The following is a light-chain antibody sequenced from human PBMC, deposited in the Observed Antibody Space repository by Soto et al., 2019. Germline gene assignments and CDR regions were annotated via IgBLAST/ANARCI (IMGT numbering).Light chain of an antibody. CDR3: QQYNTWLWT. Sequence: EVVMTQSPATLSVSPGERATLSCRASQNVNANLAWYQQKPGQAPRLLIHGASTRATGIPARVSGSGFGTEFILTISSLQSEDFAVYYCQQYNTWLWTFGQGTKVECK. CDR1: QNVNAN. V-gene: IGKV3-15*01. J-gene: IGKJ1*01. CDR2: GAS.